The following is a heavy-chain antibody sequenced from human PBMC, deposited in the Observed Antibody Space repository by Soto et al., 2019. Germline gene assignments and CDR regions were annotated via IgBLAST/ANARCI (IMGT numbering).Heavy chain of an antibody. J-gene: IGHJ6*02. CDR2: IIPISGTT. D-gene: IGHD2-15*01. CDR3: ARGYCSGGNCYSGMGV. V-gene: IGHV1-69*13. CDR1: GGTFSTHA. Sequence: SVKVSCKASGGTFSTHAIIWVRQAPGHGLEWMGGIIPISGTTYYTQKFQGRVTITADEPTSTAFMELSSLKSEDTAVFYCARGYCSGGNCYSGMGVWGQGTMVTVSS.